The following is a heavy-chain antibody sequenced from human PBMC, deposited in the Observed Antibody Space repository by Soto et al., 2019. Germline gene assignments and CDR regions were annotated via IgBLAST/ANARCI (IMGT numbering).Heavy chain of an antibody. D-gene: IGHD3-3*01. V-gene: IGHV3-30-3*01. CDR2: ISNNGGNK. CDR3: ARDVSGHYAVDY. CDR1: GFTFSRHS. Sequence: GGSLRLSCAASGFTFSRHSIDWVRQAPCKGLEWVAFISNNGGNKDYADSVKGRFTISRDNSKDTLYLQMSSLRTEDTAMYYCARDVSGHYAVDYWGRRTLVTVCS. J-gene: IGHJ4*02.